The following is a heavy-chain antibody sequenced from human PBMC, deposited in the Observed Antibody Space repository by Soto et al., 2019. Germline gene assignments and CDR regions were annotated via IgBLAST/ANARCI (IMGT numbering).Heavy chain of an antibody. J-gene: IGHJ6*03. CDR1: GFTFSSYS. Sequence: GGSLRLSCAASGFTFSSYSMNWVRQAPGKGLEWVSYISSSSSTIYYADSVKGRFTISRDNAKNSLYLQMNSLRAEDTAVYYCARSPRLPGGQLVPMDVWGKGTTVTVSS. CDR2: ISSSSSTI. V-gene: IGHV3-48*01. D-gene: IGHD6-6*01. CDR3: ARSPRLPGGQLVPMDV.